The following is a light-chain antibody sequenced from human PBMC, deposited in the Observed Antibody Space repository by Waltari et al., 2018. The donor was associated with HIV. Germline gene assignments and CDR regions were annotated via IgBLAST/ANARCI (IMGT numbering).Light chain of an antibody. CDR3: MQTIQLLYT. V-gene: IGKV2D-29*01. Sequence: IVMTQTPLSLSVTPGQPASISCNSSQSLLHSDGKTYLYWFLQKPGQPPQLLIYEASKRCSGVPYRFSGSGSGTDFTLKISRVEADDVGIYYCMQTIQLLYTFGQGTKLEIK. J-gene: IGKJ2*01. CDR2: EAS. CDR1: QSLLHSDGKTY.